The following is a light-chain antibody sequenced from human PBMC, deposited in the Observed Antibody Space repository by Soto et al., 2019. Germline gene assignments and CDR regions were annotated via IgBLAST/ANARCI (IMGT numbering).Light chain of an antibody. CDR3: TSYAGSNIV. CDR1: SSDVGGYNY. J-gene: IGLJ1*01. CDR2: EVY. Sequence: QSALTQPPSASGSPGQSVTISCTGTSSDVGGYNYVSWYQQHPGQAPKLMIYEVYKRPSGVPDRFAGSKSGNTASLTVSGLQAEDEADYYFTSYAGSNIVFGTGTKLTV. V-gene: IGLV2-8*01.